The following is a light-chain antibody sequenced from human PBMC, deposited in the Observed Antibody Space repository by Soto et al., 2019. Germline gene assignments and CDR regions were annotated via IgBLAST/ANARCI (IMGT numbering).Light chain of an antibody. Sequence: EIVLTQSPGTLSLSPGERATLSCRASQSVSSSYLAWYQQKPGQAPRLLIYGASSRATGIPDRFSGSGSGTDFTLTISRLEPEDSAVYYCQHQELFGQGTKLEIK. CDR3: QHQEL. J-gene: IGKJ2*01. V-gene: IGKV3-20*01. CDR2: GAS. CDR1: QSVSSSY.